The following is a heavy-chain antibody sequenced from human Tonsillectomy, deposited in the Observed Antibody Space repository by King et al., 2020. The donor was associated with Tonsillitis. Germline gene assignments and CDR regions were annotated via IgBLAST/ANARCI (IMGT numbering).Heavy chain of an antibody. V-gene: IGHV3-21*01. J-gene: IGHJ6*02. CDR1: GFTFSSYT. CDR3: ARDSTLYYGIDV. CDR2: ISSSSSYI. Sequence: VQLVESGGGLVKPGGSLRVSCAASGFTFSSYTMNWVRQAPGKGLEWVSSISSSSSYIYYVDSVKGRFTISRDNAKNSLYLQMNSLRAEDTAVYYCARDSTLYYGIDVWGQGTTVTVSS.